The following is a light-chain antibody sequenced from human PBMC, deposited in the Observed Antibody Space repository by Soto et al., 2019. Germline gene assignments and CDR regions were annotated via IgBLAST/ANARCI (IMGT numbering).Light chain of an antibody. V-gene: IGKV3-15*01. Sequence: EIVMTQSPATLSVCPGERATLSCRASQSVSSNLAWYQQKPGQAPRLLIYGASTRATGIPARFSGSGSGTEFTLTISSLQSEDFAVYYCQQYNNWPPKLTFGPGTKVDIK. CDR3: QQYNNWPPKLT. CDR1: QSVSSN. CDR2: GAS. J-gene: IGKJ3*01.